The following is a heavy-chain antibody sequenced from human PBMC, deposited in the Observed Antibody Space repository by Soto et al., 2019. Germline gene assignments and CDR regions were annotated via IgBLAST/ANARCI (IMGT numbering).Heavy chain of an antibody. V-gene: IGHV3-21*01. CDR2: ISSSSSYI. Sequence: EVQLVESGGGLVKPGGSLRLSCAASGFTFSSYSMNWVRQAPGKGLEWVSSISSSSSYIYYADSVKGRFTISRDNAKNSLYLQMNSLRAEDTAVYYCARDLTPLKRWLQLQGVVAFDPWGQGTLVTVSS. J-gene: IGHJ5*02. D-gene: IGHD5-12*01. CDR3: ARDLTPLKRWLQLQGVVAFDP. CDR1: GFTFSSYS.